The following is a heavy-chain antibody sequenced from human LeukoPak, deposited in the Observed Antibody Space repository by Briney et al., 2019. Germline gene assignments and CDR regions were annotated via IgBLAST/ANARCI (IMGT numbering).Heavy chain of an antibody. D-gene: IGHD3-22*01. CDR2: ICDSGRTI. Sequence: GGSLRLSCAASGFTFSDYYMSWIRQAPGKGLEWVSYICDSGRTIYYADSVKGRFTISRDNAKNSVYLQMNNLGAEDTAVYYCARDRLGDYDHSGYYDKWGQGTLVTVAS. CDR3: ARDRLGDYDHSGYYDK. CDR1: GFTFSDYY. V-gene: IGHV3-11*01. J-gene: IGHJ4*02.